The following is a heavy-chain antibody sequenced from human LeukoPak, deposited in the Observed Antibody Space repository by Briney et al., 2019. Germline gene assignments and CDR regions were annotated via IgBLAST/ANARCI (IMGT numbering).Heavy chain of an antibody. D-gene: IGHD3-22*01. Sequence: SETLSLTCTVSGGSISSYYWSWIRQPPGKGLEWIGYIYYSGSTNYNLSLKSRVTISVDTSKNQFSLKLSSVTAADTAVYYCARVAPGHYYDSSGYPVPDAFDIWGQGTMVTVSS. CDR3: ARVAPGHYYDSSGYPVPDAFDI. CDR1: GGSISSYY. J-gene: IGHJ3*02. CDR2: IYYSGST. V-gene: IGHV4-59*01.